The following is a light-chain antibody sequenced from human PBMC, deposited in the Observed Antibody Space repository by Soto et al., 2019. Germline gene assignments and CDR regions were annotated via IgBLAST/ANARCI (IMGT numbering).Light chain of an antibody. J-gene: IGKJ1*01. CDR3: QQSYRTPGT. Sequence: DIQMTQSPSSLSASVGDRVTITCRASQSISSYLNWYQQKPGKAPKLLIYAASSLQSGVPSRFSGSGSGTDFTLTISSLQPEDFATYYCQQSYRTPGTFGQGTKVEI. V-gene: IGKV1-39*01. CDR2: AAS. CDR1: QSISSY.